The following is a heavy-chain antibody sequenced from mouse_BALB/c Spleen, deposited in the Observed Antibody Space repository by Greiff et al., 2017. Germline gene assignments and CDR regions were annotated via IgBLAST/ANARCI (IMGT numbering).Heavy chain of an antibody. V-gene: IGHV1-55*01. D-gene: IGHD3-1*01. CDR3: ASSGSAMDY. CDR2: IYPGSGST. J-gene: IGHJ4*01. Sequence: QVQLKQPGAELVKPGTSVKLSCKASGYNFTSYWINWVKLRPGQGLEWIGDIYPGSGSTNYNEKFKSKATLTVDTSSSTAYMQLSSLASEDSALYYCASSGSAMDYWGQGTSVTVSS. CDR1: GYNFTSYW.